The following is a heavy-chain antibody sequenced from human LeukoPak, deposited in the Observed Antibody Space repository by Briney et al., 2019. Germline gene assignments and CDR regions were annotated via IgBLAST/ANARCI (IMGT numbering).Heavy chain of an antibody. J-gene: IGHJ4*02. V-gene: IGHV1-8*01. CDR1: GYTFTSYD. Sequence: GASVKVSCKASGYTFTSYDINWVRQAPGQGLEWMGWMNPNSGNTGYAQKFQGRVTMTRNTSISTAYMELSSLRSEDTAVYYCARGRGRARGYSYGNWGQGTLVTVSS. CDR2: MNPNSGNT. D-gene: IGHD5-18*01. CDR3: ARGRGRARGYSYGN.